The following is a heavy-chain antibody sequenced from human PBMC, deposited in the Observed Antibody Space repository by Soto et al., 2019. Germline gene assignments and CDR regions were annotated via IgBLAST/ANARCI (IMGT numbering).Heavy chain of an antibody. CDR1: RGSCIGYY. J-gene: IGHJ6*04. V-gene: IGHV4-34*01. CDR3: ASGGYSSSWYPYHYYYGREV. Sequence: LSLTSAVYRGSCIGYYWSWLRQTPGKCLEWIGEINHSGSTNYNPSLKSRVTISVDTSKNQLSLKLSSVNAADTAVYYCASGGYSSSWYPYHYYYGREVWGNVNTVSVSS. CDR2: INHSGST. D-gene: IGHD6-13*01.